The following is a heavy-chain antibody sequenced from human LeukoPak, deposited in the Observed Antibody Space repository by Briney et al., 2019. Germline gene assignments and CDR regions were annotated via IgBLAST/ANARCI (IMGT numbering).Heavy chain of an antibody. Sequence: GGSLRLSCAVSGFTFSSYSMNWVRHAPGKELEWVSYISSSSSTIYYADSVKGRFTISRDNAKNSLYLQMNSLRDGDTAVYYCARVGWTSGTWGQGTLVTVSS. CDR2: ISSSSSTI. J-gene: IGHJ5*02. D-gene: IGHD2-2*01. CDR1: GFTFSSYS. CDR3: ARVGWTSGT. V-gene: IGHV3-48*02.